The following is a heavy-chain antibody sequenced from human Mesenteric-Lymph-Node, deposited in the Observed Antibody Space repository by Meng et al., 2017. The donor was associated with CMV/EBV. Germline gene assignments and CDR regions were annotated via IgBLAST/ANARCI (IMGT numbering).Heavy chain of an antibody. D-gene: IGHD2-21*01. CDR3: ARGGDRGEEDF. Sequence: ASVKVSCKATVFTGNYVHWVRQAPGQGLEWMAWINPKNGVTNYAQKFQGRVTMTRDTSISTAYMEVTRLTSDDTAVYYCARGGDRGEEDFWGQGTLVTVSS. CDR2: INPKNGVT. J-gene: IGHJ4*02. CDR1: VFTGNY. V-gene: IGHV1-2*02.